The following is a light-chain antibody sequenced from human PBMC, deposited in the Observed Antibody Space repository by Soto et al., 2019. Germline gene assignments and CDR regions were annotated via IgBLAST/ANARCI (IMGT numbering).Light chain of an antibody. CDR3: QQYYSSPVT. CDR1: QSVLYSSDNKNY. CDR2: WAS. V-gene: IGKV4-1*01. Sequence: ILMTQSPDSLAVSLGERATINCKSSQSVLYSSDNKNYLAWYQKKPGQPPKLLIYWASTRESGVPDRFSGSGSGTDFTLTISGLQVEDVALYYCQQYYSSPVTFGQGTRLEIK. J-gene: IGKJ5*01.